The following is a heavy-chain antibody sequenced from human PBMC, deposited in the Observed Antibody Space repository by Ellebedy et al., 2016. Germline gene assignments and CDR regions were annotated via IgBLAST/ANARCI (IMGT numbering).Heavy chain of an antibody. Sequence: GESLKISXAASGFTFSSYSMNWVRQAPGKGLEWVSSISSSSSYIYYADSVKGRFTISRDNAKNSLYLQMNSLRAEDTAVYYCARVGNWGGDAFDIWGQGTMVTVSS. CDR3: ARVGNWGGDAFDI. CDR2: ISSSSSYI. J-gene: IGHJ3*02. V-gene: IGHV3-21*01. CDR1: GFTFSSYS. D-gene: IGHD7-27*01.